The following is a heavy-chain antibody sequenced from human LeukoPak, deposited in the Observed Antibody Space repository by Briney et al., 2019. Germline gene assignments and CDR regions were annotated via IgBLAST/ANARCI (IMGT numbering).Heavy chain of an antibody. CDR2: ISGDNGNT. CDR1: GYTFTSYG. Sequence: ASVKVSCKASGYTFTSYGISWVRQAPGQGLEWRGWISGDNGNTKYAQKLQGRVTMTTDTSTSTAYMELRSLRSDDTAVYYCARTVTGSTLPPKYWGQGTLVTVSS. CDR3: ARTVTGSTLPPKY. J-gene: IGHJ4*02. D-gene: IGHD1-7*01. V-gene: IGHV1-18*01.